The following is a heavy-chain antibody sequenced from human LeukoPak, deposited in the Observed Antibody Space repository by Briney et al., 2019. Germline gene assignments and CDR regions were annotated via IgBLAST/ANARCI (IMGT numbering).Heavy chain of an antibody. V-gene: IGHV4-39*07. CDR3: TRSWELRPSDAFDI. CDR2: KYYSWST. Sequence: LRLSCAASGFTLSSYSMNWVPQAPGKGLEWIGSKYYSWSTYYNPCLKSRVTISVDTSKNQFSLKLSPVTAADTAVYYCTRSWELRPSDAFDIWGQGTMVTVSS. J-gene: IGHJ3*02. CDR1: GFTLSSYS. D-gene: IGHD1-26*01.